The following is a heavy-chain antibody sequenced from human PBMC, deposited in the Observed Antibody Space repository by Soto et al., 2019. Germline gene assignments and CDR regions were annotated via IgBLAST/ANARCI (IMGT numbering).Heavy chain of an antibody. V-gene: IGHV3-23*01. J-gene: IGHJ3*02. Sequence: EVQLLESGGGLVQPGGSLRLSCAASGFTFRSYAMSWVRQAPGKGLECVATISGSGGATYFADSVKGRFTISKDNSENILYLQMSSLRAEDTAVYYCTQKGPPRYAFAIWGQGTMVSVSS. CDR1: GFTFRSYA. CDR3: TQKGPPRYAFAI. CDR2: ISGSGGAT.